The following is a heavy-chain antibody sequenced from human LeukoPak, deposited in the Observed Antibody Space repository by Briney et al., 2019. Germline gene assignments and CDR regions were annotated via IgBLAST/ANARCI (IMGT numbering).Heavy chain of an antibody. Sequence: GGSLRLSCAASGFTFSSYWMSWVRQAPGKGLEWVAFIRYDGSNKYYADSVKGRFTISRDNSKNTLYLQMSSLRAEDTAVYYCAKEAAITPAFDIWGQGTMVTVSS. CDR3: AKEAAITPAFDI. V-gene: IGHV3-30*02. D-gene: IGHD2-15*01. CDR1: GFTFSSYW. J-gene: IGHJ3*02. CDR2: IRYDGSNK.